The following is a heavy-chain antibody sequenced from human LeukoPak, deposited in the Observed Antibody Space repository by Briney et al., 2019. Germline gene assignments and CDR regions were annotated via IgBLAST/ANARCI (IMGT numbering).Heavy chain of an antibody. D-gene: IGHD2-15*01. CDR1: GFTFSSYS. Sequence: GGSLRLSXAASGFTFSSYSMNWVRQSPGKGLEWVSSISSSSSYIYYADSVKGRFTISRDNAKNSLYLQMNSLRAEDTAVYYCARDGIVAALNYWGQGTLVTVSS. CDR2: ISSSSSYI. J-gene: IGHJ4*02. CDR3: ARDGIVAALNY. V-gene: IGHV3-21*01.